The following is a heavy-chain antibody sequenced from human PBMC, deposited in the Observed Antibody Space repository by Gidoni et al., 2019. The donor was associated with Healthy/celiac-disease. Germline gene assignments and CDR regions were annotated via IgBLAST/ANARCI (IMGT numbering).Heavy chain of an antibody. Sequence: EVQLVESGGGLVKPGGSLRLSCAASGFTFSSYRMNWVRQAPGKGLEWVSSISSSSSYIYYADSVKGRFTISRDNAKNSLYLQMNSLRAEDTAVYYCARDIAVAGTNYYYGMDVWGQGTTVTVSS. V-gene: IGHV3-21*01. CDR1: GFTFSSYR. J-gene: IGHJ6*02. D-gene: IGHD6-19*01. CDR2: ISSSSSYI. CDR3: ARDIAVAGTNYYYGMDV.